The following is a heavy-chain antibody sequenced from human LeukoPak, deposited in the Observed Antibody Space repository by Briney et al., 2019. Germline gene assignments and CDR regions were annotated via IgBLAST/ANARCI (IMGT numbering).Heavy chain of an antibody. V-gene: IGHV3-23*01. Sequence: PGGSLRLSCAASGFTFSSYGMSWVRQAPGKGLEWVSAISGSGGSTYYADSVKGRFTISRDNSKNTLYLQMNSLRAEDTAVYYCAKAGDVYGSFDIWGQGTMVTVSS. J-gene: IGHJ3*02. CDR1: GFTFSSYG. D-gene: IGHD3-10*01. CDR3: AKAGDVYGSFDI. CDR2: ISGSGGST.